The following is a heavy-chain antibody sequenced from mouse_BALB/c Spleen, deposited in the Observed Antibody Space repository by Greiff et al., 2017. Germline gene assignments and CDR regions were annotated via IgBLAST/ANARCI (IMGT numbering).Heavy chain of an antibody. Sequence: DVHLVESGGGLVKPGGSLKLSCAASGFTFSSYAMSWVRQTPEKRLEWVASISSGGSTYYPDSVKGRFTISRDNARNILYLQMSSLRSEDTAMYYCARSDYPYYFDYWGQGTTLTVSS. D-gene: IGHD2-4*01. V-gene: IGHV5-6-5*01. CDR1: GFTFSSYA. CDR3: ARSDYPYYFDY. CDR2: ISSGGST. J-gene: IGHJ2*01.